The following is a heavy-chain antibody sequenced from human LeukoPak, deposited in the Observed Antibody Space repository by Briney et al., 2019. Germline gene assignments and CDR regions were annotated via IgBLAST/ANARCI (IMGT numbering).Heavy chain of an antibody. CDR2: ISYTGST. D-gene: IGHD3-10*01. Sequence: SETLSLTCTVSGGSISPYFWSWIRQPPGKGLEWIGYISYTGSTNYNPSLKSRGTISVDTSKNQFSLQLTSVTAADTAVYYCARDDYRGVTNFDPWGQGTLVTVSS. J-gene: IGHJ5*02. CDR1: GGSISPYF. V-gene: IGHV4-59*01. CDR3: ARDDYRGVTNFDP.